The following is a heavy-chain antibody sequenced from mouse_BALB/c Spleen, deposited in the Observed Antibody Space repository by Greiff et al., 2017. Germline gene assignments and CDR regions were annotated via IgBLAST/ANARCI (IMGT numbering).Heavy chain of an antibody. CDR2: IYWDDDK. D-gene: IGHD3-2*01. CDR1: GFSLSTSGMG. Sequence: QVTLKVSGPGILQPSQTLSLTCSFSGFSLSTSGMGVSWIRQPSGKGLEWLAHIYWDDDKRYNPSLKSRLTISKDTSRNQVFLKITSVDTADTATYYCARRRDSSGYVYWGQGTLVTVSA. CDR3: ARRRDSSGYVY. J-gene: IGHJ3*01. V-gene: IGHV8-12*01.